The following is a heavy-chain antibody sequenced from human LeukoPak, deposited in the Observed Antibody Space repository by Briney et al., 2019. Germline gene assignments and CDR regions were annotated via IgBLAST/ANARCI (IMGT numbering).Heavy chain of an antibody. CDR1: GFTFSNAW. CDR3: TTENDFWSGYQS. D-gene: IGHD3-3*01. V-gene: IGHV3-15*01. J-gene: IGHJ4*02. CDR2: IKSKTDGGTT. Sequence: GGSLRLSCAASGFTFSNAWMSWVRQAPGKGLEWVGRIKSKTDGGTTDYAAPVKGRFTISRDDSKNTLYLQMNSLKTEDTAVYYCTTENDFWSGYQSWGQGTLVTVSS.